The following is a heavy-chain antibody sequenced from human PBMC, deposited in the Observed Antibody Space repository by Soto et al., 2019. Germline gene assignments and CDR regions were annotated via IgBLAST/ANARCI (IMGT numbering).Heavy chain of an antibody. CDR1: GGTFSSYT. Sequence: SVKVSCKASGGTFSSYTISWVRQAPGQGLEWMGRIIPILGIANYAQKFQGRVTITADKSTSTAYMELSSLRSEDTAVYYCASSITLGSGYDYSPETYFDYWGQGTLVTVSS. CDR2: IIPILGIA. J-gene: IGHJ4*02. V-gene: IGHV1-69*02. D-gene: IGHD5-12*01. CDR3: ASSITLGSGYDYSPETYFDY.